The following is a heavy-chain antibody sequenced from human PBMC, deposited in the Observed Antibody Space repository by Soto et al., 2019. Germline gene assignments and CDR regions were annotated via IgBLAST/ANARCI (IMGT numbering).Heavy chain of an antibody. V-gene: IGHV1-3*01. CDR2: INAGNGNT. Sequence: GASVKVSCKASGYTFTSYAMHWVRQAPGQRLEWMGRINAGNGNTKYSQKFQGRVTITRDTSASTAYMELSSLKTEDTAVYYCVRTTYFSDSSGYTRCFDYWGQGTLVTVSS. J-gene: IGHJ4*02. CDR3: VRTTYFSDSSGYTRCFDY. CDR1: GYTFTSYA. D-gene: IGHD3-22*01.